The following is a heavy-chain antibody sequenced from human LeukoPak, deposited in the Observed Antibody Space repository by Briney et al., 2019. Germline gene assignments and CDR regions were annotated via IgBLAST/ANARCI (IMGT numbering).Heavy chain of an antibody. CDR3: ARPNSSGRSVRVDY. V-gene: IGHV3-33*01. Sequence: GSLRLSCAASGFTFSSYGMHWVRQAPGKGLEWVAVIWYDGSNKYYADSVKGRFTISRDNSKNTLYLQMNSLRAEDTAVYYCARPNSSGRSVRVDYWGQGTLVTVSS. CDR2: IWYDGSNK. CDR1: GFTFSSYG. J-gene: IGHJ4*02. D-gene: IGHD6-19*01.